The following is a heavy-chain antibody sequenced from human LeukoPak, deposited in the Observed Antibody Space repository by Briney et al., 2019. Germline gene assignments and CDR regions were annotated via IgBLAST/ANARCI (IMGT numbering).Heavy chain of an antibody. CDR2: IYYSGST. CDR1: GGSISSYY. CDR3: ARDYSSGGYSYKYYCMDV. D-gene: IGHD5-18*01. J-gene: IGHJ6*03. Sequence: PSETLSLTCTVSGGSISSYYWSWIRQPPGKGLEWIGYIYYSGSTNYNPSLKSRVTISVDTSKNQFSLKLSSVTAADTAVYYCARDYSSGGYSYKYYCMDVWGKGTTVTVSS. V-gene: IGHV4-59*01.